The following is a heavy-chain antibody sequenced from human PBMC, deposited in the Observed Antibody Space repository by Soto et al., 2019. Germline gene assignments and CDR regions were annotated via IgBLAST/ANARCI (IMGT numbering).Heavy chain of an antibody. V-gene: IGHV3-33*01. CDR1: GFTFSSYG. Sequence: QVHLVESGGGVVQPGRSLRLSCAASGFTFSSYGMHWVRQAPGKGLEWVAVIWYDGSNKYYADSVKGRFTISSDNSKNTVDLQMNSLRAEDTAVYYCARGVGTCDRRSRGCSNSWYTTRDYWGQGTLVTVSS. D-gene: IGHD6-13*01. CDR2: IWYDGSNK. CDR3: ARGVGTCDRRSRGCSNSWYTTRDY. J-gene: IGHJ4*02.